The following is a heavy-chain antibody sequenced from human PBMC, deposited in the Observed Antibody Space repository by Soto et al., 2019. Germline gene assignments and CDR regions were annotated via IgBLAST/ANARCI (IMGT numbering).Heavy chain of an antibody. Sequence: ASVRVSFEASGPTFTSYGVIWVRQAPGQGLEWMGWISAYNGNTNYAQKLQGRVTMTTDTSTSTAYMELRSLRSDDTAVYYCARDQNWFDPWGQGTLVNVS. CDR1: GPTFTSYG. CDR2: ISAYNGNT. CDR3: ARDQNWFDP. J-gene: IGHJ5*02. V-gene: IGHV1-18*01.